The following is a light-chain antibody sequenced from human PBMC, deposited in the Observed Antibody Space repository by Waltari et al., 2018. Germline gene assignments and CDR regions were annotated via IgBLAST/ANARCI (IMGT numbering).Light chain of an antibody. Sequence: DIQMTQSPSSLSAPVGDRVTMTCRASQGINNWLAWYQQVPGRAPKLLIYSASSLQSGVPSRFSGSGSGTNFTLTITSLQPEDFATYYCQQADSFPLTFGGGTKVEIK. CDR3: QQADSFPLT. CDR1: QGINNW. CDR2: SAS. J-gene: IGKJ4*01. V-gene: IGKV1-12*01.